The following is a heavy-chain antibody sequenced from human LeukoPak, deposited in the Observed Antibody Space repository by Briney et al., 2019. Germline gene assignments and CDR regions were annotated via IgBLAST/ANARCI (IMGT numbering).Heavy chain of an antibody. D-gene: IGHD3-22*01. Sequence: SETLSLTCTVFGYSISSGYYWSWIRQPAGKGLEWIGRIYTSGSTNYNPSLKSRVTISVDTSKNQFSLKLSSVTAADTAVYYCARDDYYDSSGHDYWGQGTLVTVSS. CDR3: ARDDYYDSSGHDY. J-gene: IGHJ4*02. CDR1: GYSISSGYY. CDR2: IYTSGST. V-gene: IGHV4-61*02.